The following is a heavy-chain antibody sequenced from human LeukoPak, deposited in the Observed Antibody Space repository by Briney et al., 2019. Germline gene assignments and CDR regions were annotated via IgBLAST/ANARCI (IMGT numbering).Heavy chain of an antibody. CDR1: GFTFSSYE. CDR3: ARAHSRDIVVVPAASRGIYYYGMDV. CDR2: ISSSGSTI. J-gene: IGHJ6*04. V-gene: IGHV3-48*03. Sequence: PGGSLRLSRAASGFTFSSYEMNWVRQAPGKGLEWVSYISSSGSTIYYADSVKGRFTISRDNAKNSLYLQMNSLRAEDTAVYYCARAHSRDIVVVPAASRGIYYYGMDVWGKGTTVTVSS. D-gene: IGHD2-2*01.